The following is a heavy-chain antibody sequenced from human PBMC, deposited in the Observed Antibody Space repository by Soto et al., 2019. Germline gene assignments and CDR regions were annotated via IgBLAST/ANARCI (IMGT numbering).Heavy chain of an antibody. J-gene: IGHJ4*02. V-gene: IGHV3-23*01. D-gene: IGHD3-3*01. CDR3: AKVKGFRRITIFGVVNLFDY. Sequence: GGSLRLSCAASGFTFSSYDMSWVRQAPGKGLEWVSAISGSGGSAYYADSVKGRFTISRDNSKNTLYLQMNSLRAEDTAVYYCAKVKGFRRITIFGVVNLFDYWGQGTLVTVSS. CDR1: GFTFSSYD. CDR2: ISGSGGSA.